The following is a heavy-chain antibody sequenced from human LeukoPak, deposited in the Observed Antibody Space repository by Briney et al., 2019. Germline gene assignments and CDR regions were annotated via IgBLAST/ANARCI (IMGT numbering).Heavy chain of an antibody. CDR2: ISSSGSTI. CDR1: GFTFSDYY. V-gene: IGHV3-11*04. CDR3: ASSWGSSWYLDY. D-gene: IGHD6-13*01. Sequence: PGGSLRLSCAASGFTFSDYYMSWIRQAPGKGLEWVSYISSSGSTIYYADSVKGRFTISRDNAKNSLYLQMNSLRAEDTALYYCASSWGSSWYLDYWGQGTLVTVSS. J-gene: IGHJ4*02.